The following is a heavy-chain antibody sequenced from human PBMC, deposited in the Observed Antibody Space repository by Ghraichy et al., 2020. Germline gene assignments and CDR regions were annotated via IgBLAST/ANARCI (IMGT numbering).Heavy chain of an antibody. J-gene: IGHJ4*02. Sequence: GGSLRLSCTASGFTISSHAMSWVRQAPGKGLEWVSVFSDTGGATFYADSVKGRFTISRDSSKNTLYLQMNNLRADDTAVYYCAKSALPNNYGVFDQWGQGTLVTVSS. CDR3: AKSALPNNYGVFDQ. V-gene: IGHV3-23*01. D-gene: IGHD4-17*01. CDR1: GFTISSHA. CDR2: FSDTGGAT.